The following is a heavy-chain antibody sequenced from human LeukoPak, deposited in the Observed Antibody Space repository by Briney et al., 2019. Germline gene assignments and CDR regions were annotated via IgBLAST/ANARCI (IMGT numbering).Heavy chain of an antibody. D-gene: IGHD6-19*01. CDR2: ITGDGVST. J-gene: IGHJ4*02. CDR1: GFTFDDYA. V-gene: IGHV3-43*02. Sequence: GGSLRLSCAASGFTFDDYAIHWARQAPGKGLEWVSLITGDGVSTFYADSVKGRFTISRDNSKNSLHLQMNSLRTDDSALYYCAKEGPIAVAGYFDYWGQGTLVTVSS. CDR3: AKEGPIAVAGYFDY.